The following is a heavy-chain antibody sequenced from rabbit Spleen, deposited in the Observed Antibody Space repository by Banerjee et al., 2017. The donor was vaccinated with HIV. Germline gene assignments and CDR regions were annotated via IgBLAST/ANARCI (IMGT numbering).Heavy chain of an antibody. Sequence: QSLEESGGDLVKPGASLTLTCTASGFSFSSGYDMCWVRQAPGKGLEWIACTAGGRSTFTYYASWAKGRFTISKASSTTVTLHMTSLTAADTATYFCARDTATSFSTYGMDLWGQGTLVTVS. CDR2: TAGGRSTFT. J-gene: IGHJ6*01. V-gene: IGHV1S40*01. D-gene: IGHD1-1*01. CDR3: ARDTATSFSTYGMDL. CDR1: GFSFSSGYD.